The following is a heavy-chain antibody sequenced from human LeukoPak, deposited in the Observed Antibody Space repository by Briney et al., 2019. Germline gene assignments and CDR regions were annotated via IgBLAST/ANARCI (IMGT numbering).Heavy chain of an antibody. CDR3: AEVSGLHYYFLQRIDDFDS. Sequence: GGSLRLSCAASGFSFSSCAMSWIRQAPGQGLDWVSGISARGGNPYYANSVKGRFTISRDDSKDTVYFQMSSLRAQDTAVYYCAEVSGLHYYFLQRIDDFDSWGQGTLVTVSS. CDR1: GFSFSSCA. V-gene: IGHV3-23*01. CDR2: ISARGGNP. J-gene: IGHJ4*02. D-gene: IGHD3-10*01.